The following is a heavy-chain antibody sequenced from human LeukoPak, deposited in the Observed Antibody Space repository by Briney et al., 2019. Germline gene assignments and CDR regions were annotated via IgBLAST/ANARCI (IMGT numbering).Heavy chain of an antibody. CDR1: GFTFSNHA. J-gene: IGHJ4*02. Sequence: PGGSLRLSCATSGFTFSNHAMHWVRQATGKGLEWVSAIGTAGDTFYPDSVKGRFTISRDNSKNTLYLQMNSLRAEDTAVYYCAKDYSPGWSSSWXGKEAXKPDYXGQGTLVTVSS. CDR3: AKDYSPGWSSSWXGKEAXKPDY. CDR2: IGTAGDT. D-gene: IGHD6-13*01. V-gene: IGHV3-13*01.